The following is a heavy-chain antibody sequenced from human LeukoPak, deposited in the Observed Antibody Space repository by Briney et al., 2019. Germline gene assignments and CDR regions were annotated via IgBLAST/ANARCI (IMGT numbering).Heavy chain of an antibody. Sequence: PGGSLRLSCAASGFTFSSYWMHWVRQAPGKGLVWVSRINSDGSSTSYADSVKGRFTISRDNAKNTLYLQMNSLRAEDTAVYYCARELGSYYDILTEGAFDIWGQGTMVTVSS. CDR2: INSDGSST. J-gene: IGHJ3*02. CDR3: ARELGSYYDILTEGAFDI. V-gene: IGHV3-74*01. D-gene: IGHD3-9*01. CDR1: GFTFSSYW.